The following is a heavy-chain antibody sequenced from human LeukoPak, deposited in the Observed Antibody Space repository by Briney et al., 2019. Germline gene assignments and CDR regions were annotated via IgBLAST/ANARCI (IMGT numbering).Heavy chain of an antibody. J-gene: IGHJ4*02. V-gene: IGHV4-61*01. CDR1: GVSISSTNYF. CDR2: IYYSGST. CDR3: ARGSRGGFLEWLPKFDY. Sequence: PSETLSLTCSVSGVSISSTNYFWSWIRQPPGKGLEWIGYIYYSGSTNYNPSLKSRVTISVDTSKNQFSLKLSSVTAADTAVYYCARGSRGGFLEWLPKFDYWGQGTLVTVSS. D-gene: IGHD3-3*01.